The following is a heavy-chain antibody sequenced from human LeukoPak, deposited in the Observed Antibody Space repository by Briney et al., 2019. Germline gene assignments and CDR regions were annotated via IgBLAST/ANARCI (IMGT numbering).Heavy chain of an antibody. Sequence: GGSLRLPCKGSGYSFTNYWIAWVRQMPGKGLEWMGIIFPGDSDIRYSPSFQGQVTISADKSINTAYLQWSRLKASDSAMYYCARHVRAAGYSSGWFFRGHFDYWGQGVLVTVSS. V-gene: IGHV5-51*01. CDR3: ARHVRAAGYSSGWFFRGHFDY. CDR2: IFPGDSDI. CDR1: GYSFTNYW. J-gene: IGHJ4*02. D-gene: IGHD6-19*01.